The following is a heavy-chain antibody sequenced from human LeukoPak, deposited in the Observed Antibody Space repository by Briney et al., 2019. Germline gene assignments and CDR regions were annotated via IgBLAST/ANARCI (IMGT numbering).Heavy chain of an antibody. CDR2: ISAYNGNT. D-gene: IGHD3-9*01. V-gene: IGHV1-18*01. CDR1: GYTFTSYG. Sequence: GASVKVSCKASGYTFTSYGISWVRQAPGQGLEWMGWISAYNGNTNYAQKLQGRVTMTTDTSTSTAYMKLRSLRSDDTAVYYCARDPPYYDILTGYYAAAAFDIWGQGTMVTVSS. J-gene: IGHJ3*02. CDR3: ARDPPYYDILTGYYAAAAFDI.